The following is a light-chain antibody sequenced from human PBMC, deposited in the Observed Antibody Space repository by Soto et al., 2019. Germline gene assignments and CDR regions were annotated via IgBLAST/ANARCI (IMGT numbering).Light chain of an antibody. CDR1: SSDVGGYDY. J-gene: IGLJ1*01. V-gene: IGLV2-14*01. Sequence: QSVLTQPASVSGSPGKSITISCTGTSSDVGGYDYVSWYQHHPGKAPKFMIYEVTNRPSGVSHRFSGSKSGNTASLTISGLQAEDEADYYCSSYTTTSTYVFGTGTKLTVL. CDR2: EVT. CDR3: SSYTTTSTYV.